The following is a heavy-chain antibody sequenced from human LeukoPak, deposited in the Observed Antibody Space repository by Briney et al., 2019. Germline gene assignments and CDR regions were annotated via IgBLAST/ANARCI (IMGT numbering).Heavy chain of an antibody. Sequence: GGSLRLSCAASGFTFSSYSMNWVRQAPGKGLEWVSSISSSSSYIYYADSVKGRFTISRDNSKNTLYLQMNSLRAEDTAVYYCARGLSTSVIEVSDYWGQGTLVTVSS. D-gene: IGHD2-2*01. CDR2: ISSSSSYI. J-gene: IGHJ4*02. V-gene: IGHV3-21*01. CDR3: ARGLSTSVIEVSDY. CDR1: GFTFSSYS.